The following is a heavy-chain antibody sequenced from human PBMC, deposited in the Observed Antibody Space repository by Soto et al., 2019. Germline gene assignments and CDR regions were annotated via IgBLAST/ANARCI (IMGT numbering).Heavy chain of an antibody. CDR2: INNDATYR. J-gene: IGHJ4*02. Sequence: VGSLGLSCAGSGFTFSDYFITWIRQAPGKGLEWISYINNDATYRKYADSVKGRFTVSRDNAKNSVFLQMNSLRPEDTALYYCGKGDTIFGVVDDWGPGTLVTVSS. D-gene: IGHD3-3*01. V-gene: IGHV3-11*06. CDR3: GKGDTIFGVVDD. CDR1: GFTFSDYF.